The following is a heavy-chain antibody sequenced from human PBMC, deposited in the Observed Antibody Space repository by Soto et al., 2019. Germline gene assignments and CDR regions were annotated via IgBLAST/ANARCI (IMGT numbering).Heavy chain of an antibody. CDR3: ARAVVVNDAFDI. Sequence: QVQLVQSGAEVKKPGSSVKVSCKASGGTFSSYTISWVRQAPGQGLEWMGRIIPILGIANYAQKFQGRVTITADKSTSTAYMELSSLRSEDTAVYYCARAVVVNDAFDIWGQGTMVTVSS. CDR1: GGTFSSYT. CDR2: IIPILGIA. V-gene: IGHV1-69*02. D-gene: IGHD3-22*01. J-gene: IGHJ3*02.